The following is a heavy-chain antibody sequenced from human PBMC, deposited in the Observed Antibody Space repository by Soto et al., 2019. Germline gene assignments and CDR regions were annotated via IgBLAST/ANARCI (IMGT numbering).Heavy chain of an antibody. V-gene: IGHV3-11*01. CDR2: ISSSGSTI. CDR3: ARDSAIAVAGIGSHPYYYYYGMDV. J-gene: IGHJ6*02. D-gene: IGHD6-19*01. Sequence: QVQLVESGGGLVKPGGSLRLSCAASGFTFSDYYMSWIRQAPGKGLEWVSYISSSGSTIYYADSVKGRFTISRDNAKNSLYLQMNSLRAEDTAVYYCARDSAIAVAGIGSHPYYYYYGMDVWGQGTTVTVSS. CDR1: GFTFSDYY.